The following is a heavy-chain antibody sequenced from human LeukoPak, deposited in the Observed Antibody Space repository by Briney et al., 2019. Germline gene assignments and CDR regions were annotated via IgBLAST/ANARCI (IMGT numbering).Heavy chain of an antibody. CDR2: IHYSGST. D-gene: IGHD5-24*01. J-gene: IGHJ3*02. CDR3: VRVPADGHSDI. CDR1: GGSISTNDHY. Sequence: PSETLSLTCTVSGGSISTNDHYWGWIRQPPGKGLEFIGTIHYSGSTYYYPSLESRVTISVDMSKNQFSLKLNSVTAADTAMYYCVRVPADGHSDIWGQGTMVTVSS. V-gene: IGHV4-39*07.